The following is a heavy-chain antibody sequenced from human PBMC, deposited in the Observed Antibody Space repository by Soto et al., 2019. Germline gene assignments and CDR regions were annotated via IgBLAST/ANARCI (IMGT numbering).Heavy chain of an antibody. V-gene: IGHV1-24*01. CDR2: FDPEDGET. CDR3: ATRIYDYVWGSRTGKGEPAIDY. Sequence: ASVKVSCKVSGYTLTELSMHWVRQAPGKGLEWMGGFDPEDGETIYAQKFQGRVTMTEDTSTDTAYMELSSLRSEDTAVYYCATRIYDYVWGSRTGKGEPAIDYWGQGTLVTVSS. J-gene: IGHJ4*02. CDR1: GYTLTELS. D-gene: IGHD3-16*01.